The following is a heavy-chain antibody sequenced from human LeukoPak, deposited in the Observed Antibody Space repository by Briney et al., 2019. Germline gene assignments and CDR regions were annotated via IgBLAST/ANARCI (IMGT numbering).Heavy chain of an antibody. V-gene: IGHV4-30-2*01. CDR2: IYHSGST. J-gene: IGHJ3*02. CDR3: ARVAVGDAFDI. D-gene: IGHD1-26*01. CDR1: GGSISSGGYY. Sequence: SETLSLTCTVSGGSISSGGYYWSWIRQPPGKGLEWIGYIYHSGSTYYNPSLKSRVTISVDRSKNQFSLELSSVTAADTAVYYCARVAVGDAFDIWGQGTMVTVSS.